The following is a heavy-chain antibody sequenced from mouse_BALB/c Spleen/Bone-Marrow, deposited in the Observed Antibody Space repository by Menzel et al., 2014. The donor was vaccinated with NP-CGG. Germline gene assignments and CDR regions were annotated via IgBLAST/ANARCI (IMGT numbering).Heavy chain of an antibody. D-gene: IGHD1-1*02. CDR1: GFNIKDTY. Sequence: EVQLQQSGAELVKPGASVKLTCTGSGFNIKDTYMHWVKQRPEQGLEWIGRIDAANGNSKYDPKFQGKATITADTSSNTGYLQHSSLTSEDTAVYYCARYGYLGQGTSVTVSS. J-gene: IGHJ4*01. CDR3: ARYGY. CDR2: IDAANGNS. V-gene: IGHV14-3*02.